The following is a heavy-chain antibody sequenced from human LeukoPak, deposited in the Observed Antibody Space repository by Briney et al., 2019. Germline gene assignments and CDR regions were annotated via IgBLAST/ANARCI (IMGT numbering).Heavy chain of an antibody. CDR2: IYYSGYT. J-gene: IGHJ4*02. D-gene: IGHD4-17*01. CDR3: ARAVGLYGDYFDY. V-gene: IGHV4-39*01. CDR1: GGSISDSDYY. Sequence: SETLSLTCTVSGGSISDSDYYWGWIRQPPGKGLEWIGSIYYSGYTYYNPSLKSRVTISVDTSENQFSLRLSSVTAADTAVYYCARAVGLYGDYFDYWGQGTLVTVSS.